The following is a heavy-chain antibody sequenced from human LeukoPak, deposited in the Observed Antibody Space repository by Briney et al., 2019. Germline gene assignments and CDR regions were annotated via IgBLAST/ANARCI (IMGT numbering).Heavy chain of an antibody. CDR2: ISAYNGNT. V-gene: IGHV1-18*01. J-gene: IGHJ3*02. Sequence: ASVKVSCKASGYTFSSYGISWVRQAPGQGLEWMGWISAYNGNTNYAQKLQGRVTMTTDTSTSTAYMELRSLRSDDTAVYYCAGDLESEQHNAFDIWGQGTMVTVSS. CDR1: GYTFSSYG. CDR3: AGDLESEQHNAFDI. D-gene: IGHD1-26*01.